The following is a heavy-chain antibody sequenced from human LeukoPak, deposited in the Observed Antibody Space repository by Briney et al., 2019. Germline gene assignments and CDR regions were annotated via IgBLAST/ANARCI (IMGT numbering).Heavy chain of an antibody. CDR3: AKDSPPTSEWLPDY. CDR2: IKQDGSEK. J-gene: IGHJ4*02. Sequence: GGSLRLSCAASGFTFSSYWMSWVRQAPGKGLEWVANIKQDGSEKYYVDSVKGRFTISRDNSKSALFLHMDTVRADDTAFYYCAKDSPPTSEWLPDYWGQGTLVSISS. V-gene: IGHV3-7*01. CDR1: GFTFSSYW. D-gene: IGHD3-3*01.